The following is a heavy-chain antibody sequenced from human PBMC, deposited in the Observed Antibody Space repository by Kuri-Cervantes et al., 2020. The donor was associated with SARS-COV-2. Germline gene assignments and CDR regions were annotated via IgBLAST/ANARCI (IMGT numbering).Heavy chain of an antibody. Sequence: ASVKVSCKASGYTFSEYYIHWVRQAPGQGLEWMGWINPKSGGTNYAQKFQGRVTMTRDTSISTAYMELSGLRSDDTAVYYCARAYWGSSGSNRGYFDYWGQGTLVTVSS. CDR1: GYTFSEYY. V-gene: IGHV1-2*02. J-gene: IGHJ4*02. D-gene: IGHD6-19*01. CDR2: INPKSGGT. CDR3: ARAYWGSSGSNRGYFDY.